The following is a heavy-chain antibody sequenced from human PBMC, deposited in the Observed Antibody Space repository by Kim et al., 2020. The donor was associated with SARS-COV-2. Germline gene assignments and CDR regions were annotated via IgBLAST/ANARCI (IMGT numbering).Heavy chain of an antibody. CDR2: ISGSGGST. D-gene: IGHD4-17*01. V-gene: IGHV3-23*01. J-gene: IGHJ6*02. CDR1: GFTFSSYA. CDR3: AKASTVTTAGYYYGMDV. Sequence: GGSLRLSCAASGFTFSSYAMSWVRQAPGKGLEWVSAISGSGGSTYYADSVKGRFTISRDNSKNTLYLQMNSLRAEDTAVYYCAKASTVTTAGYYYGMDVWGQGTTVTVSS.